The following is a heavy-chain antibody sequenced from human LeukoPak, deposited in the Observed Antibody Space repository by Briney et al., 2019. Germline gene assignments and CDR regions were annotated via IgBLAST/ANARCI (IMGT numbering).Heavy chain of an antibody. CDR1: GGSISSYY. J-gene: IGHJ4*02. D-gene: IGHD5-18*01. Sequence: SETLSPTCTVSGGSISSYYWSWIRQPPGKGLEWIGYIYYSGSTNYNPSLKSRVTISVDTSKNQFSLKLSSVTAADTAVYYCAREGYSYGIDYWGQGTLVTVSS. V-gene: IGHV4-59*12. CDR3: AREGYSYGIDY. CDR2: IYYSGST.